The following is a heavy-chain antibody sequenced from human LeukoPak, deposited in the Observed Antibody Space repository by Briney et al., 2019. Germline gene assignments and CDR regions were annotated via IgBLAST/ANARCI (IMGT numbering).Heavy chain of an antibody. CDR2: ISGSGGST. Sequence: GGSLRLSCAASGFTFGSYAMSWVRQAPGKGLEWVSAISGSGGSTYYADSVKGRFTISRDNSKNTLYLQMNSLRAEDTAVYYCAKDIIYDFWSGYQISYFDYWGQGTLVTVSS. J-gene: IGHJ4*02. D-gene: IGHD3-3*01. CDR3: AKDIIYDFWSGYQISYFDY. CDR1: GFTFGSYA. V-gene: IGHV3-23*01.